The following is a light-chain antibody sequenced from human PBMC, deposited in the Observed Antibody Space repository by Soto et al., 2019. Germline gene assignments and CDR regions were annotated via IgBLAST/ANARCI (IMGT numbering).Light chain of an antibody. CDR3: SSYAGSNKVV. J-gene: IGLJ2*01. CDR2: EVS. V-gene: IGLV2-8*01. Sequence: QSVLTQPPSASGSPGQSVTISCTGTSSDVGGYNYVSWYQQHPGKAPKLMIYEVSKRPSGVPDRFSGSKSGNTASLTVSWLQAEDEADYYCSSYAGSNKVVFCGGTKLTVL. CDR1: SSDVGGYNY.